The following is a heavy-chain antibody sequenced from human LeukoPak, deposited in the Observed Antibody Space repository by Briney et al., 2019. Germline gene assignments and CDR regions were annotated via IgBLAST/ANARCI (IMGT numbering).Heavy chain of an antibody. CDR3: ARDLGYYGGPDY. CDR2: VSYDGSNK. CDR1: GLTFSNYA. V-gene: IGHV3-30*04. Sequence: GGSLRLSCAASGLTFSNYAMHWVRQAPGKGLEWVAVVSYDGSNKYYADSVKGRFTISRDNSENTLYLQMNSLRAEDTAVYYCARDLGYYGGPDYWGQGTLVTVSS. D-gene: IGHD4-23*01. J-gene: IGHJ4*02.